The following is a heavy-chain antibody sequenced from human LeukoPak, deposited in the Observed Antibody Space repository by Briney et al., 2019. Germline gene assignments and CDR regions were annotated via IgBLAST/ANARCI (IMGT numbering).Heavy chain of an antibody. J-gene: IGHJ5*02. CDR2: IYYSGST. CDR3: ARHAGDGIAAAVVGWFDP. V-gene: IGHV4-39*01. Sequence: SETLSLTCTVSGGSISSSSYYWGWIRQPPGKGLEWIGSIYYSGSTYYNPSLKSRVTISVDTSKNQFSLKLSSVTAADTAVYYCARHAGDGIAAAVVGWFDPWAREPWSPSPQ. D-gene: IGHD6-13*01. CDR1: GGSISSSSYY.